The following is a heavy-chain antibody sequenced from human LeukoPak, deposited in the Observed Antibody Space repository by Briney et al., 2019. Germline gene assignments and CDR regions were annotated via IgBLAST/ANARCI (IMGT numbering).Heavy chain of an antibody. CDR3: ARDGPPRSPTSGWFDP. CDR2: ISGSGGRT. Sequence: GGSLRLSCAASGFTFNSYAMTWVRQAPGKGLEWVSAISGSGGRTYYADSVKGRFTISRDNAENSIYLQMSSMRAEDTAIYYCARDGPPRSPTSGWFDPWGQGTLVTVSS. V-gene: IGHV3-23*01. CDR1: GFTFNSYA. D-gene: IGHD2-15*01. J-gene: IGHJ5*02.